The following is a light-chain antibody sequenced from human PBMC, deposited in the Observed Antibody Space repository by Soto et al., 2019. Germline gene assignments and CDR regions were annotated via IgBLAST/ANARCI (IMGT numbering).Light chain of an antibody. CDR2: AAS. Sequence: DIQMTHSPSSLSASVVGRFTITCLASQSISSYLNWYQQKPGKAPKLLIYAASSLQSGVPSRFSGSGSGTDFTLTISSLQPEDFATYYCQQSYSTLWTFGQGTKVDIK. J-gene: IGKJ1*01. V-gene: IGKV1-39*01. CDR1: QSISSY. CDR3: QQSYSTLWT.